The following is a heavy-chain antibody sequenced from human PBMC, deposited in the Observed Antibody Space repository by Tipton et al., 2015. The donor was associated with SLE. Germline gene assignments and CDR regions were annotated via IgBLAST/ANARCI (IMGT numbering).Heavy chain of an antibody. Sequence: TLSLTCAVNGGSFSGYYWSWIRQPPGKGLEWIRYIYYSGSTNYKSSLKSRVTISVDTSKNQFSLRLSSVTAADTAVYYCARQSSSGSRSYWGQGTLVTVSS. CDR1: GGSFSGYY. J-gene: IGHJ4*02. CDR3: ARQSSSGSRSY. V-gene: IGHV4-59*08. CDR2: IYYSGST. D-gene: IGHD1-26*01.